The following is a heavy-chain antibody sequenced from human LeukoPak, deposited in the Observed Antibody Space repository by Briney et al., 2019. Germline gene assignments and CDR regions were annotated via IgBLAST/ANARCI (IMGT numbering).Heavy chain of an antibody. J-gene: IGHJ3*02. CDR3: AREGPYSGSYLGAFDI. Sequence: SETLSLTCAVYGGSFSGYYWSWIRQPPGKGLEWIGEVNHSGSTNYNPSLKSRVTISVDTSKNQFSLKLSSVTAADTAVYYCAREGPYSGSYLGAFDIWGQGTMVTVSS. V-gene: IGHV4-34*01. CDR2: VNHSGST. D-gene: IGHD1-26*01. CDR1: GGSFSGYY.